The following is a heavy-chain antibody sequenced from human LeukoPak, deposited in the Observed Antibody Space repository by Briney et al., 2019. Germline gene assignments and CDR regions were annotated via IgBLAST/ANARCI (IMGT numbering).Heavy chain of an antibody. Sequence: SETLSLTCTVSGDSISXXXXXWDWIRQPXXXXXXXXGSIFYSGSTYYNQXXXSRVTMSVDTSKNQFSLRLSSVTAADTAVYYCARHMPSIVGATRFWGQGTLVTVSS. D-gene: IGHD1-26*01. CDR2: IFYSGST. CDR3: ARHMPSIVGATRF. CDR1: GDSISXXXXX. V-gene: IGHV4-39*01. J-gene: IGHJ4*02.